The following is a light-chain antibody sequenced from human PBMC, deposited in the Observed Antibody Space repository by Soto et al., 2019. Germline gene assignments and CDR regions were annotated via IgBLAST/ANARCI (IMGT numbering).Light chain of an antibody. J-gene: IGKJ4*01. CDR1: QGISIY. CDR2: AAS. CDR3: QKHNSAPLT. Sequence: DIQMTQSPSSLSASVGDRVTITCRASQGISIYLAWYQQKPGKVPKLLIYAASTLQSGVPSRFSGSGSGTGFTLTISSLQPDDIATYYWQKHNSAPLTFGGGTKVEIK. V-gene: IGKV1-27*01.